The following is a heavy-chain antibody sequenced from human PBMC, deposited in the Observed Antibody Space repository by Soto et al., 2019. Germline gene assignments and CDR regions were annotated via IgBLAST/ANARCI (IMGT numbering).Heavy chain of an antibody. V-gene: IGHV3-30*18. CDR1: GFTFSSYG. CDR3: AKDLQGAVAGMATDY. CDR2: ISYDGSNK. J-gene: IGHJ4*02. D-gene: IGHD6-19*01. Sequence: QVQLVESGGGVVQPGRSLRLSCAASGFTFSSYGMHWVRQAPGKGLEWVAVISYDGSNKYYADSVKGRFTISRDNSKNTLYLQMNSLRAEDTAVYYCAKDLQGAVAGMATDYWGQGTLVTVSS.